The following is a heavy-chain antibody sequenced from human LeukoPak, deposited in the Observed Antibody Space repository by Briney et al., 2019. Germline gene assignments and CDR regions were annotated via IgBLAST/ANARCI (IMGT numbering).Heavy chain of an antibody. V-gene: IGHV4-59*08. CDR3: ARGWSLDY. CDR2: VYYTGTT. CDR1: GGSIRSYY. J-gene: IGHJ4*02. Sequence: SETLSLTCTVSGGSIRSYYWSWIRQPPGKGLDWIGYVYYTGTTKYNPSLKSRVTISVDTSKNLFSLKVSSVTDVDTAVYYCARGWSLDYWGQGTLVTVPS. D-gene: IGHD3-3*01.